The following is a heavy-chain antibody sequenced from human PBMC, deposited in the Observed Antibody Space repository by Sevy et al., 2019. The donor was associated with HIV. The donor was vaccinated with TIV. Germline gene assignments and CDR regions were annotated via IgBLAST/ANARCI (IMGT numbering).Heavy chain of an antibody. V-gene: IGHV3-21*01. CDR1: GFTFSSYS. D-gene: IGHD1-26*01. J-gene: IGHJ3*02. Sequence: SGYLRLSCAASGFTFSSYSMNWVRQAPGKGLEWVSSISSSSSYIYYADSVKGRFTISRDNAKNSLYLQMNSLRAEDTPVYYCARETSIVGATNDAFDIWGQGTLVIVSS. CDR2: ISSSSSYI. CDR3: ARETSIVGATNDAFDI.